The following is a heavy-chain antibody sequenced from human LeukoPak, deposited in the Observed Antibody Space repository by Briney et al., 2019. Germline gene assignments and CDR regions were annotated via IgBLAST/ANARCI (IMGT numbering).Heavy chain of an antibody. CDR3: ARGDGYNFFDY. J-gene: IGHJ4*02. CDR1: GFSVTNNY. D-gene: IGHD5-24*01. CDR2: FYVGGAT. V-gene: IGHV3-53*01. Sequence: GGSLRLSCAVSGFSVTNNYMSWVRRALGKGLEWVSVFYVGGATYYADSVKGRFTISRDNSENTLYLQMKSLRAEDTAVYYCARGDGYNFFDYWGQGTLVTVSS.